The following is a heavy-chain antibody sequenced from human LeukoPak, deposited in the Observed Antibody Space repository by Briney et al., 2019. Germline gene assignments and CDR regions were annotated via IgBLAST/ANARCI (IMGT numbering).Heavy chain of an antibody. Sequence: GASVTVSFTASGYTFTNYAMNWVRQAPGQGLEWMGWINPNTGNPTYAQGFTGRFAFSLDTSVTTAYLQISSLKAEDTAVYYCVREGMPDPWGQGTLVTVSS. CDR2: INPNTGNP. V-gene: IGHV7-4-1*02. CDR1: GYTFTNYA. CDR3: VREGMPDP. J-gene: IGHJ5*02. D-gene: IGHD2-2*01.